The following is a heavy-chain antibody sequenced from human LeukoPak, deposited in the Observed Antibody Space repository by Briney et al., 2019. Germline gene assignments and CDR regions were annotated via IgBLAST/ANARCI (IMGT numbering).Heavy chain of an antibody. V-gene: IGHV3-21*01. CDR2: ISSSSSYI. CDR3: ARDRKYYGSGRNHDAFDI. Sequence: GGSLRFSCAASGFTFSSYSMNWVRQAPGKGLEWVSSISSSSSYIYYADSVKGRFTISRDNAKNSPYLQMNSLRAEDTAVYYCARDRKYYGSGRNHDAFDIWGQGTMVTVSS. J-gene: IGHJ3*02. CDR1: GFTFSSYS. D-gene: IGHD3-10*01.